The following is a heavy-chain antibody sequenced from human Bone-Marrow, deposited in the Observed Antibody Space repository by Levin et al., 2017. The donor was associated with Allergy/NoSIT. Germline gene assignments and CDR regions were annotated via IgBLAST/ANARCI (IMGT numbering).Heavy chain of an antibody. D-gene: IGHD6-13*01. J-gene: IGHJ4*02. CDR3: ARLIGSASAGTSFDF. CDR2: IYPGDSDT. V-gene: IGHV5-51*01. Sequence: GGSLRLSCKGSGYSFTNQWIAWVRQMPGKGLEWIGIIYPGDSDTRYSPPFQGHVTISADKSINTAYLQWTSLKASDTAIYYCARLIGSASAGTSFDFWGQGTLVTVSS. CDR1: GYSFTNQW.